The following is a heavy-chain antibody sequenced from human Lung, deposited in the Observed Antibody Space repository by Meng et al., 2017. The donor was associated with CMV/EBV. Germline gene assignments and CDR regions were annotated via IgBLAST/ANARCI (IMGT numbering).Heavy chain of an antibody. J-gene: IGHJ6*02. CDR3: ARAFGGTIFGVVNYYYGMDV. CDR2: INHSGST. Sequence: SXTXSLXCAVYGGSFSGYYWSWIRQPPGKGLEWIGEINHSGSTNYNPSLKSRVTISVDTSKNQFSLKLSSVTAADTAVYYCARAFGGTIFGVVNYYYGMDVWXQGTXVT. V-gene: IGHV4-34*01. D-gene: IGHD3-3*01. CDR1: GGSFSGYY.